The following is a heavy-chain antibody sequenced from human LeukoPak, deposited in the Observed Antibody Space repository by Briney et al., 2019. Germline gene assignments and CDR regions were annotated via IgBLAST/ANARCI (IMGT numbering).Heavy chain of an antibody. CDR2: INHSGST. CDR3: ARGLRYCSSTSCYGCYYYYMDV. V-gene: IGHV4-34*01. Sequence: SETLSLTCAVYGGSFSGYYWSWIRQPPGKGLEWIGEINHSGSTNYNPSLKSRVTISVDTSKNQFSLKLSSVTAADTAVYYCARGLRYCSSTSCYGCYYYYMDVWGKGTTVTVSS. CDR1: GGSFSGYY. J-gene: IGHJ6*03. D-gene: IGHD2-2*01.